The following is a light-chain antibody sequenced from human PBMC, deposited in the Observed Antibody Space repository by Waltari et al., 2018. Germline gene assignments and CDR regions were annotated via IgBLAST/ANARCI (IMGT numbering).Light chain of an antibody. CDR2: KAS. CDR1: ESVSHW. J-gene: IGKJ1*01. V-gene: IGKV1-5*03. CDR3: QQYNTYPWT. Sequence: DIQLTQSPSTLSASVGDRVTITCRASESVSHWLAWHQQRPGKAPRLRSFKASYLEGGVSQRFSGSGSETEFTLTISGLQPDDFATYYCQQYNTYPWTFGQGTKVEIK.